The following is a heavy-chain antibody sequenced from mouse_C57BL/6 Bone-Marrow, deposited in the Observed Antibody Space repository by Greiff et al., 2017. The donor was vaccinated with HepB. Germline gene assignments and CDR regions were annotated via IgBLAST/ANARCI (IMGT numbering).Heavy chain of an antibody. V-gene: IGHV1-82*01. Sequence: QVQLQQSGPELVKPGASVKISCKASGYAFSSSWMNWVKQRPGTGLAWIGRIYPGDGDTNYNGKFKGKATLTEDKSSSTAYMQLRSLTYEDSAVYFCASWGSMVEYSNYYWYFDVWGTGTTVTVSS. CDR2: IYPGDGDT. CDR3: ASWGSMVEYSNYYWYFDV. CDR1: GYAFSSSW. J-gene: IGHJ1*03. D-gene: IGHD2-5*01.